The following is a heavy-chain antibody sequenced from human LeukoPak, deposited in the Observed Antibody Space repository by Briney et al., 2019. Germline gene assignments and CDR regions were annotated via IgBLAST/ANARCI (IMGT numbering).Heavy chain of an antibody. CDR2: IRYDGSNK. CDR3: AKGRAWEASYYYYYMDV. D-gene: IGHD1-26*01. V-gene: IGHV3-30*02. J-gene: IGHJ6*03. Sequence: AGSLRLSCAASGFTFSSYGMHWVRQAPGKGLEWVAFIRYDGSNKYYTDSVKGRFTISRDNSKNTLYLQMNSLRAEDTAVYYCAKGRAWEASYYYYYMDVWGKGPTVTISS. CDR1: GFTFSSYG.